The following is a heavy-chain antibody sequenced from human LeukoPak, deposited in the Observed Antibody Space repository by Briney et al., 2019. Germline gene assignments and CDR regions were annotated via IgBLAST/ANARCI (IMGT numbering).Heavy chain of an antibody. V-gene: IGHV3-7*01. D-gene: IGHD3-22*01. CDR1: GFTSSKFW. Sequence: GGCLRLSCAASGFTSSKFWMNWVRHTPGKGLEWVASIKQDGTEKYYADSVKGRFTISRDNGKNSLYLQMSSLRAEDTAIYYCATQSYYYDSSGYYTTWGQGTLVTVSS. CDR2: IKQDGTEK. J-gene: IGHJ4*02. CDR3: ATQSYYYDSSGYYTT.